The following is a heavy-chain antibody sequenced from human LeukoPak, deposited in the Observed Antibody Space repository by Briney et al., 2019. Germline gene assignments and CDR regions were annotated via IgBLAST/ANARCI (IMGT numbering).Heavy chain of an antibody. D-gene: IGHD5-12*01. J-gene: IGHJ5*02. Sequence: PSETLSLTCAVSSYSISSACYWGWIRQPPGKGLEWIGSIHHSGNTYYNPSLQSRVTISLDTSKNQFPLKLTSVTAADTAVYYCAATMVTTIEGWFDPWGQGTLVTVSS. CDR2: IHHSGNT. CDR3: AATMVTTIEGWFDP. CDR1: SYSISSACY. V-gene: IGHV4-38-2*01.